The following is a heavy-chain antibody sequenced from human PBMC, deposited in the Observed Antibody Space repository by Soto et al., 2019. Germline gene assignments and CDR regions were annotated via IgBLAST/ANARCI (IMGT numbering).Heavy chain of an antibody. J-gene: IGHJ4*02. Sequence: EVQLVESGGGLVQPGGSLRLSCEASGFTVSSNYMTWVRQAPGKGLEWVSVIYIGGSTYYADSVKGRFTISRDISKNTLYLQMNSLRAEDTAVYYCARFRRNYYGSGSYGSSYFDYWGQGTLVTVSS. V-gene: IGHV3-66*01. CDR2: IYIGGST. CDR3: ARFRRNYYGSGSYGSSYFDY. CDR1: GFTVSSNY. D-gene: IGHD3-10*01.